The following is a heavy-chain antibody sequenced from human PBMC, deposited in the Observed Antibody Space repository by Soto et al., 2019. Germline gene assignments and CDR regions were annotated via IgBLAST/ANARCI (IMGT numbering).Heavy chain of an antibody. Sequence: ASVKVSCKASGYTFSSNAIHWVRQAPGQELELMGWINGGNGNAKYAQNFQDRVTLTTXXXXXXTXMXLXXXXSEXTAVFYCASGDDILTGYTQFDYWGQGTLVTVSS. D-gene: IGHD3-9*01. V-gene: IGHV1-3*01. CDR2: INGGNGNA. CDR1: GYTFSSNA. CDR3: ASGDDILTGYTQFDY. J-gene: IGHJ4*02.